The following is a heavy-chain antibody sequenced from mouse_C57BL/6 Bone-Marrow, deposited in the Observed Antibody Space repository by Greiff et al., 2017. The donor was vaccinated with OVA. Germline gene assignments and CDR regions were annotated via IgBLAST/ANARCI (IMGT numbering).Heavy chain of an antibody. CDR2: IDPSDSYT. CDR1: GYTFTSYW. CDR3: AIITTGMDY. J-gene: IGHJ4*01. D-gene: IGHD1-1*01. Sequence: QVQLQQPGAELVMPGASVKLSCKASGYTFTSYWMHWVKQRPGQGLEWIGEIDPSDSYTNYKQKFKGKSTLTVDKSSSTAYMQLRSLTSEDPTVFYCAIITTGMDYWGQGTTVTVSS. V-gene: IGHV1-69*01.